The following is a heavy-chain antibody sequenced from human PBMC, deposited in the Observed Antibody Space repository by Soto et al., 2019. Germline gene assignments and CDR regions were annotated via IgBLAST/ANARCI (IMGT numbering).Heavy chain of an antibody. Sequence: QVQLQQRGAGLLKPSETLSLTCAVYGGSFSGYYWSWIRQPPGKGLEWIGEINHSGSTNYNPSLKSRVTISVDTSKNQFFLKLSSVTAADTAVYYCARGLSYYDSSGYSPFYYYYGMDVWGQGTTVTVSS. J-gene: IGHJ6*02. CDR2: INHSGST. CDR3: ARGLSYYDSSGYSPFYYYYGMDV. CDR1: GGSFSGYY. D-gene: IGHD3-22*01. V-gene: IGHV4-34*01.